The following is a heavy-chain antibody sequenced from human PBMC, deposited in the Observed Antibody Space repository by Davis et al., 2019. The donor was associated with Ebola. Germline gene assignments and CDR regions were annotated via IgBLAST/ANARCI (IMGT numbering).Heavy chain of an antibody. CDR1: GGTFSSYA. V-gene: IGHV1-69*13. J-gene: IGHJ3*02. CDR2: IIPIFGTA. Sequence: AASVKVSCKASGGTFSSYAISWVRQAPGQGLEWMGGIIPIFGTANYAQKFQGRVTITADESTSTAYMELSSLRSEDTAVYYCARDSGPNYNWNDGDAFDIWGQGTMVTVSS. D-gene: IGHD1-1*01. CDR3: ARDSGPNYNWNDGDAFDI.